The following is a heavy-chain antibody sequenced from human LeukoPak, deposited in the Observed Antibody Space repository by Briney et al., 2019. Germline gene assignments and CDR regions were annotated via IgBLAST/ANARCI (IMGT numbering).Heavy chain of an antibody. CDR1: GDSISSGRYY. CDR2: IYASGKT. J-gene: IGHJ4*02. CDR3: ARSFSERYYFEH. D-gene: IGHD1-26*01. V-gene: IGHV4-61*02. Sequence: SQTLSLTSTVSGDSISSGRYYWSWVRQPAGKELEWIGRIYASGKTDYNPYTPSLKSRVTVSLDTSKNQFSLFLTSVTAADTAMYYCARSFSERYYFEHWGQGALVTVSS.